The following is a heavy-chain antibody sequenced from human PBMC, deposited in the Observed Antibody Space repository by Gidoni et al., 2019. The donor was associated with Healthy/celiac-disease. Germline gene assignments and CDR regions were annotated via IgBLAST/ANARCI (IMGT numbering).Heavy chain of an antibody. CDR3: ARGSVVVPAAMDDAFDI. D-gene: IGHD2-2*01. CDR1: G. CDR2: ISAYNGNT. Sequence: GISWVRQAPGQGLEWMGWISAYNGNTNYAQKLQGRVTMTTDTSTSTAYMELRSLRSDDTAVYYCARGSVVVPAAMDDAFDIWGQGTMVTVSS. V-gene: IGHV1-18*01. J-gene: IGHJ3*02.